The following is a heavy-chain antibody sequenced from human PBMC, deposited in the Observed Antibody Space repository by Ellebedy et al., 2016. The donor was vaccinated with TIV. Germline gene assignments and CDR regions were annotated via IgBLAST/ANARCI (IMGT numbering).Heavy chain of an antibody. D-gene: IGHD3-22*01. CDR1: GFTFSSYW. V-gene: IGHV3-74*01. CDR2: INSDGSST. J-gene: IGHJ3*02. CDR3: ARDPIDSSGYMADAFDI. Sequence: GESLKISXAASGFTFSSYWMHCVRQAPGKGLVWVSRINSDGSSTSYADSVKGRFTISRDNAKNTLYLQMNSLRAEDTAVYYCARDPIDSSGYMADAFDIWGQGTMVTVSS.